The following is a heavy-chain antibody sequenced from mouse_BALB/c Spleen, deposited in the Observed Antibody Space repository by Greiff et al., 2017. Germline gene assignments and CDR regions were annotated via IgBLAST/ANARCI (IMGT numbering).Heavy chain of an antibody. CDR2: ILPGSGST. CDR3: ARDNGVQGIDD. J-gene: IGHJ3*01. V-gene: IGHV1-9*01. CDR1: GYTFSSYW. Sequence: QVQLKESGAELMKPGASVTISCKATGYTFSSYWLEWVKQRPGHGLEWIGEILPGSGSTNYNEKFKSKATFTADTSSNTAYMQLSSLTSEDSAVYYCARDNGVQGIDDWGQGTLVTVSA. D-gene: IGHD2-3*01.